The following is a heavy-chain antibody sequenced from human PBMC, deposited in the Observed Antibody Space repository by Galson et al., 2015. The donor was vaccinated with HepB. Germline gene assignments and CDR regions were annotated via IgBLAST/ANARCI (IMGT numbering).Heavy chain of an antibody. CDR3: AKANYYYDSSGYRNWFDP. CDR2: ISYDGSNK. CDR1: GFTFSSYG. D-gene: IGHD3-22*01. Sequence: LRLSCAASGFTFSSYGMHWVRQAPGKGLEWVAVISYDGSNKYYADSVKGRFTISRDNSKNTLYLQMNSLRAEDTAVYYCAKANYYYDSSGYRNWFDPWGQGTLVTVSS. J-gene: IGHJ5*02. V-gene: IGHV3-30*18.